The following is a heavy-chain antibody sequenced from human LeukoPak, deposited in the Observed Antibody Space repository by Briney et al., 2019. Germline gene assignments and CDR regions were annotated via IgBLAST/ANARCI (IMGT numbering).Heavy chain of an antibody. CDR2: INWNGGSI. CDR1: GFTFDKYG. V-gene: IGHV3-20*04. Sequence: GGSLRLSCAASGFTFDKYGMSWVRQAPGKGLEWVSAINWNGGSIGYADSVKGRFTISRDNSKNSFYLQMNSLRVEDTALYYCARRWDLLPDHWGPGTLVTVSS. J-gene: IGHJ4*02. D-gene: IGHD1-26*01. CDR3: ARRWDLLPDH.